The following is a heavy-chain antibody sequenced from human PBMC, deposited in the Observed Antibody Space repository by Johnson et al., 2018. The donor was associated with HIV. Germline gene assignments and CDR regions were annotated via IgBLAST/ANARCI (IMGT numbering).Heavy chain of an antibody. J-gene: IGHJ3*02. CDR1: GFTFSSYA. CDR3: ARNQIRLAAAVETLDPSAFDI. D-gene: IGHD6-13*01. Sequence: VQLVESGGGVVQPGRSLRLSCAASGFTFSSYAMHWVRQAPGKGLEWVAVISYDGSNKYYADSVKGRFTISRDNSKNTLYLQMNSLRAEDTAVYYCARNQIRLAAAVETLDPSAFDIWGQGTMVTVSS. V-gene: IGHV3-30*04. CDR2: ISYDGSNK.